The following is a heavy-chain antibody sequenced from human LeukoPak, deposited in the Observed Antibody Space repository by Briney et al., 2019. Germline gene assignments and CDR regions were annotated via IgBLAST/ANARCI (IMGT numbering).Heavy chain of an antibody. J-gene: IGHJ4*02. Sequence: SETLSLTCTVSGGSVSGSTYYWGWIRQPPGKGLEWIGSIYHSGSTYYNPSLKSRVAISVDTSKNQFSLKLSSVTAADTAVYYCARDTHPNSGSYPFDYWGQGTLVTVSS. CDR3: ARDTHPNSGSYPFDY. V-gene: IGHV4-39*07. D-gene: IGHD1-26*01. CDR2: IYHSGST. CDR1: GGSVSGSTYY.